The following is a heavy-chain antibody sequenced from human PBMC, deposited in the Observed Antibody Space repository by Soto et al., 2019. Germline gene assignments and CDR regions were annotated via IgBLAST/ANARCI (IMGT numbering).Heavy chain of an antibody. J-gene: IGHJ6*02. V-gene: IGHV3-30-3*01. CDR3: ARVGSSSSHTDYYYYGMDV. CDR1: GFTFSSYA. Sequence: GGSLRLSCAASGFTFSSYAMHWVRQAPGKGLEWVAVISYDGSNKYYADSVKGRFTISRDNSKNTLYLQMNSLRAEDTAVYYCARVGSSSSHTDYYYYGMDVWGQGTTVTVSS. CDR2: ISYDGSNK. D-gene: IGHD6-6*01.